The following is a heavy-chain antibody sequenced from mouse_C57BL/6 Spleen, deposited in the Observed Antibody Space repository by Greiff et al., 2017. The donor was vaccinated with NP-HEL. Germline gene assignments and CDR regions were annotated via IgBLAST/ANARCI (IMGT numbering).Heavy chain of an antibody. CDR2: ISSGSSTI. V-gene: IGHV5-17*01. Sequence: EVKVVESGGGLVKPGGSLKLSCAASGFTFSDYGMHWVRQAPEKGLEWVAYISSGSSTIYYADTVKGRFTISRDNAKNTLFLQMTSLRSEDTAMYYCARTGGSSYRWFAYWGQGTLVTVSA. CDR3: ARTGGSSYRWFAY. D-gene: IGHD1-1*01. CDR1: GFTFSDYG. J-gene: IGHJ3*01.